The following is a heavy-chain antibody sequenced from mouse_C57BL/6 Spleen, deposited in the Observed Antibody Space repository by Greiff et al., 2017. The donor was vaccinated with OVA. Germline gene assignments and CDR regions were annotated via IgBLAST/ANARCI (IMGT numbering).Heavy chain of an antibody. D-gene: IGHD1-1*01. CDR1: GFNIKDDY. J-gene: IGHJ3*01. Sequence: VQLQQSGAELVRPGASVKLSCTASGFNIKDDYMHWVKQRPEQGLEWIGWIDPENGDTESASKFQGKATITADPSSNTAYLQLSSLTSEDTAVYYCTTGTRGWFAYWGQGTLVTVSA. CDR2: IDPENGDT. CDR3: TTGTRGWFAY. V-gene: IGHV14-4*01.